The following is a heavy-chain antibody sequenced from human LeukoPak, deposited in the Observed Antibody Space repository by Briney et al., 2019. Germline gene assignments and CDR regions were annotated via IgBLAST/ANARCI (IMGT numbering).Heavy chain of an antibody. CDR2: IHYSGTT. CDR3: ARDSPEVTYAFDT. Sequence: SETLSLTCTVSGGSISSYYWSWIRQPAGKGLEWIGSIHYSGTTYYNPSLKSRVTISLDASKNQFSLRLNSVTAADTAVYYCARDSPEVTYAFDTWGQGTLVTVS. J-gene: IGHJ4*02. CDR1: GGSISSYY. D-gene: IGHD2-8*01. V-gene: IGHV4-4*07.